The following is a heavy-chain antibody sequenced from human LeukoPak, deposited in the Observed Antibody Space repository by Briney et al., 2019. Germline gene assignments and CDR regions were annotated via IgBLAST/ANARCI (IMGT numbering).Heavy chain of an antibody. Sequence: ASVKVSCRASGYSLTTYYIHWVRQAPGQGLEWMGIINPSGGSTSYAQRFQGRVTMTRDTSTSTVYLELSSLGPEDTAVYYCARGGPGVDGYNYAFDIWGQGTRVTVSS. CDR2: INPSGGST. J-gene: IGHJ3*02. V-gene: IGHV1-46*01. CDR1: GYSLTTYY. CDR3: ARGGPGVDGYNYAFDI. D-gene: IGHD5-24*01.